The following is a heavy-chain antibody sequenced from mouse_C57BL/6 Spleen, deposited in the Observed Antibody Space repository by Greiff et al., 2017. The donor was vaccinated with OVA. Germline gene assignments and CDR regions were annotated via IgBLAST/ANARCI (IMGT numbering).Heavy chain of an antibody. J-gene: IGHJ3*01. V-gene: IGHV1-22*01. CDR1: GYTFTDYN. CDR3: ALYDYDEAWFAY. Sequence: EVQLQQSGPELVKPGASVKMSCKASGYTFTDYNMHWVKQSHGKSLEWIGYINPNNGGTSYNQKFKGKATLTVNKSSSTAYMELRSLTSEDSAVYYCALYDYDEAWFAYWGQGTLVTVSA. D-gene: IGHD2-4*01. CDR2: INPNNGGT.